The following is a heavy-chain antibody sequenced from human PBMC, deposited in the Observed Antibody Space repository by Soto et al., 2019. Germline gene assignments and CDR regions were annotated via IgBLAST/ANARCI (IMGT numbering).Heavy chain of an antibody. Sequence: QVHLVQSGAEVKKPGASVKVSCKGSGYAFTTYGITWVRQAPGQGLEWMGWISAHNGNTNYAQKLQGRVTVTRDTSTSTTYMELRSLRSDDTAVYYCARGRYGDYWGQGALVTVSS. J-gene: IGHJ4*02. CDR3: ARGRYGDY. D-gene: IGHD1-1*01. V-gene: IGHV1-18*01. CDR1: GYAFTTYG. CDR2: ISAHNGNT.